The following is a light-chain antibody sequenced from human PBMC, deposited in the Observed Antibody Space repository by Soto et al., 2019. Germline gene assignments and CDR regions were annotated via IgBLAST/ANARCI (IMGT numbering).Light chain of an antibody. V-gene: IGKV3-15*01. CDR2: GAS. CDR1: QSVSSN. Sequence: EIVSTQSPASLSLYPEERDTLSCRASQSVSSNLAWYQQKPGQAPRLLIYGASTRATGIPARFSGSGSGTEFTLTISSLQSEDFAVYYCQQYNNWPGTFGQGAKVDIK. J-gene: IGKJ1*01. CDR3: QQYNNWPGT.